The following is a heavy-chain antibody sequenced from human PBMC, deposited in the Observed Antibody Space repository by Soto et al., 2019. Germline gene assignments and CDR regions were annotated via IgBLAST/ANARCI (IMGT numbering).Heavy chain of an antibody. J-gene: IGHJ4*02. CDR2: ISSSSISK. CDR3: ASLHYDFRSGYYSYFDY. Sequence: VGSLRLSCATSGLTFSTYGMNCVRQAPWKWLEWVSYISSSSISKSYADSVKGRFTISRDNAKNSLYLQMNSLRDEDTAVYYCASLHYDFRSGYYSYFDYWGQGTLVTVSS. CDR1: GLTFSTYG. D-gene: IGHD3-3*01. V-gene: IGHV3-48*02.